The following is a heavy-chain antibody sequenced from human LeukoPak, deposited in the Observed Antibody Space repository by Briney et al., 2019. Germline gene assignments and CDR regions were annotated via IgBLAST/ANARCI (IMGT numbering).Heavy chain of an antibody. J-gene: IGHJ5*02. Sequence: GGSLRLSCAASGFIFSNYGMHWVRQAPGKGLEWVAFIQFDGTNKYYADSVKGRFTISRDNSKNTPFLQMNSLRGEDTAVYYCARGVTEVLMVYEDWFDPWGQGTLVTVSS. CDR2: IQFDGTNK. CDR1: GFIFSNYG. V-gene: IGHV3-30*02. CDR3: ARGVTEVLMVYEDWFDP. D-gene: IGHD2-8*01.